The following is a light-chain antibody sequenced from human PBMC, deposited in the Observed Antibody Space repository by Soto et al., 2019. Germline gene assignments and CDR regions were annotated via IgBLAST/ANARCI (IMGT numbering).Light chain of an antibody. CDR2: EVS. J-gene: IGLJ2*01. V-gene: IGLV2-14*01. CDR1: SSDVGGYNY. CDR3: SSYTSSSTLVV. Sequence: QSALTQPASVSGSPGQSITISCTGTSSDVGGYNYVSWYQQHPGKAPKLMIYEVSNRPSGVSNRFSGSKSGNTASLTISGLQAEDEADDYGSSYTSSSTLVVFGGGTKLTV.